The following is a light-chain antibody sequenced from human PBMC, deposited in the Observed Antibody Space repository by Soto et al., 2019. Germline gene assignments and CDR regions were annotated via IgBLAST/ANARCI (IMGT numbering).Light chain of an antibody. CDR1: QNLLHSNGYNY. CDR3: AQGLATPFT. J-gene: IGKJ4*01. V-gene: IGKV2-28*01. Sequence: EIVLTQSPLSLPVTPGEPASISCRSSQNLLHSNGYNYLNWYLQKPGQSPQLLIYLGSNRASGVPDRFSGSGSGTDFALKINIVEAEDVGLYFYAQGLATPFTFGGGTKVEIK. CDR2: LGS.